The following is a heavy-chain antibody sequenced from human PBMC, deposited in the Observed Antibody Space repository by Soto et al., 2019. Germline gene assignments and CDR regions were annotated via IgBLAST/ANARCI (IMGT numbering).Heavy chain of an antibody. CDR1: GFSLTTSGVG. CDR3: AHRILRTVFGLVTTTAIYFDF. V-gene: IGHV2-5*02. J-gene: IGHJ4*02. CDR2: IYWDDDK. D-gene: IGHD3-3*01. Sequence: QITLNESGPTVVKPAETLTLTCTLSGFSLTTSGVGVGWIRQSPGKAPEWLALIYWDDDKRYSASLKSRLTSPKDTSKNQVVLTMASVAPADTATYYCAHRILRTVFGLVTTTAIYFDFWGQGTPVVVSS.